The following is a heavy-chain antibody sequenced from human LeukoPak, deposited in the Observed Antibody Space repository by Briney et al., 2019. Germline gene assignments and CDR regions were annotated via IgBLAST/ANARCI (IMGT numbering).Heavy chain of an antibody. CDR2: ISSSSSTI. CDR3: ARVIFRSFDY. D-gene: IGHD2-21*01. Sequence: GGSLRLSRAASGFTFSSYSMNWVRQAPGKGLEWVSYISSSSSTIYYADSVKGRFTISRDNAKNSLYLQMNSLRAEDTAVYYCARVIFRSFDYWGQGTLVTVSS. V-gene: IGHV3-48*01. J-gene: IGHJ4*02. CDR1: GFTFSSYS.